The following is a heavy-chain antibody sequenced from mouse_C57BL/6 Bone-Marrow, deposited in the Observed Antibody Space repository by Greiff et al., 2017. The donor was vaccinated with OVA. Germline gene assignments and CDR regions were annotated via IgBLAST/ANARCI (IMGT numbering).Heavy chain of an antibody. CDR3: AKNEEGYDVAY. D-gene: IGHD2-2*01. V-gene: IGHV2-5*01. CDR2: LWRGGST. J-gene: IGHJ3*01. Sequence: VQLQESGPGLVQPSQSLSITCTVSGFSLTSYGVHWVRQSPGKGLEWLGVLWRGGSTDYNAAFMSRLSITKDNSTSQVFLKMNSLKADDTAIYYCAKNEEGYDVAYWGQGTLVTVSA. CDR1: GFSLTSYG.